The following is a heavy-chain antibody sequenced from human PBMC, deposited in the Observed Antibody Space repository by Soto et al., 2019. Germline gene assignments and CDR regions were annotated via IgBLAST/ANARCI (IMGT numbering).Heavy chain of an antibody. Sequence: SETLSLTCTVSGGSISGYYWSWIRQPPGKGLEWIGYIYYSGTTSYNPSLNSRVTMSVDTSKNQFSLKVNSVTAADTAVYYCARVLGNDAFDIWGQGTMVTVSS. J-gene: IGHJ3*02. D-gene: IGHD3-3*02. V-gene: IGHV4-59*01. CDR3: ARVLGNDAFDI. CDR1: GGSISGYY. CDR2: IYYSGTT.